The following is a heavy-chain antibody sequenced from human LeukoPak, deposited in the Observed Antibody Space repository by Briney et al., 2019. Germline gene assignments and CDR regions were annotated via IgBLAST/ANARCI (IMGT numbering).Heavy chain of an antibody. D-gene: IGHD3-3*01. CDR1: GGSISSYY. CDR3: AKDWSIFGARDWFDP. V-gene: IGHV4-59*12. J-gene: IGHJ5*02. Sequence: SETLSLTCTVSGGSISSYYWSWIRQPPGKGLEWIGYIYYSGSTNYNPSLKSRVTISVDTSKNQFSLNLSSVTAADTAVYYCAKDWSIFGARDWFDPWGQGTLVTVSS. CDR2: IYYSGST.